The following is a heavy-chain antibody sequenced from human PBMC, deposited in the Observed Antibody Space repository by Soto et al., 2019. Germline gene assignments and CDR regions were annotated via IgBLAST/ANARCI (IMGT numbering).Heavy chain of an antibody. CDR2: IAPLYGTA. J-gene: IGHJ4*02. CDR3: AREIRYYGSGIFDS. CDR1: GGTFSRSS. V-gene: IGHV1-69*01. D-gene: IGHD3-10*01. Sequence: QVHLVQSGAEVKKPGSSVKVSCRASGGTFSRSSIAWVRQAPGQGLEWMGGIAPLYGTANYAQRLQGRVAITAHESTGTAYIELSGLRAEDTAVYYCAREIRYYGSGIFDSWGQGTLVIVSA.